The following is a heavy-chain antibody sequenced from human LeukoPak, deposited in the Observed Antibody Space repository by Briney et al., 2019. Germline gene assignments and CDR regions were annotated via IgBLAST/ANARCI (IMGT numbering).Heavy chain of an antibody. Sequence: GGSLRLSCAASGFTFSSYGMHWVRQAPGKGLEWVAVISYDGSNKYYADSVKGRFTISRDNSKNTLYLQMNSLRAEDTAVYYCAKDTRNYYDSSGYYPQGGQGTLVTVSS. CDR2: ISYDGSNK. CDR3: AKDTRNYYDSSGYYPQ. CDR1: GFTFSSYG. V-gene: IGHV3-30*18. J-gene: IGHJ4*02. D-gene: IGHD3-22*01.